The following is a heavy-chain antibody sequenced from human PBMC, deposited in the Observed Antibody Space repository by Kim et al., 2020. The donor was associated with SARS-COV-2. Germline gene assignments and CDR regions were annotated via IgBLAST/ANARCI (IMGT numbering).Heavy chain of an antibody. V-gene: IGHV4-38-2*02. D-gene: IGHD3-10*01. CDR1: GYSISSGYY. J-gene: IGHJ3*02. Sequence: SETLSLTCTVSGYSISSGYYWGWIRQPPGKGLEWIGSIYHSGSTYYNPSLKSRVTISVDTSKNQFSLKLSSVTAADTAVYYCATPFYGSGSYYFSWRRILVAFDIWGQGTMVTVSS. CDR3: ATPFYGSGSYYFSWRRILVAFDI. CDR2: IYHSGST.